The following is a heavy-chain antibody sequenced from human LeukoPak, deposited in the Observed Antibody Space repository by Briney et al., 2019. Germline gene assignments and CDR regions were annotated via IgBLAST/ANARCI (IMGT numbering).Heavy chain of an antibody. CDR2: INSDGSST. J-gene: IGHJ4*02. V-gene: IGHV3-74*01. CDR3: AQDPRNDY. D-gene: IGHD1-14*01. CDR1: GFTFSSYW. Sequence: GGSLRLSCAASGFTFSSYWMHWARQAPGKGLVWVSHINSDGSSTTYADSVKGRFTISRDNAKSALYLQMNSLRAEDTAVYYCAQDPRNDYWGQGSLVTVSS.